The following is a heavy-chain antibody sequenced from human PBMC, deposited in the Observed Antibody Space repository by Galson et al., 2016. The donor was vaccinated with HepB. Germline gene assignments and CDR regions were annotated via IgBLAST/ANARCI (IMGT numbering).Heavy chain of an antibody. Sequence: SLRLSCAASGFTFSRYGMHWVRQAPGKGLEWVAGTSSDGSNEYYEDSVKGRFTVSRDPSKSTLFLQMNSLRREDTAVYYCARDVGLPVVFFEHWGQGNLVIVSS. V-gene: IGHV3-30*03. D-gene: IGHD6-19*01. CDR1: GFTFSRYG. J-gene: IGHJ4*02. CDR2: TSSDGSNE. CDR3: ARDVGLPVVFFEH.